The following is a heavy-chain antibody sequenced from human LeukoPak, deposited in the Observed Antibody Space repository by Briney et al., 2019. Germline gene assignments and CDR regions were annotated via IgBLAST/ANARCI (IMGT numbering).Heavy chain of an antibody. CDR3: ARAPPVLCTSCPPPYYYYYYMDV. Sequence: GASVKVSCKASGYTFTSYYMHWVRQAPGQGLEWMGIINPTGGSTSYAQKFQGRVTMTRDTSTSTVYMELSSLRSEDTAVYYCARAPPVLCTSCPPPYYYYYYMDVWGKGTTVTISS. V-gene: IGHV1-46*01. D-gene: IGHD2-2*01. CDR2: INPTGGST. CDR1: GYTFTSYY. J-gene: IGHJ6*03.